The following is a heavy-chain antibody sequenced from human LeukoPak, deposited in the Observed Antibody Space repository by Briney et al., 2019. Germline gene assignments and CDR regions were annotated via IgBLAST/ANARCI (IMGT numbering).Heavy chain of an antibody. J-gene: IGHJ4*02. D-gene: IGHD3-3*01. CDR2: IYPGDSDT. CDR1: GYSFTTYW. Sequence: GESLQISCQGSGYSFTTYWIGRVRQMPGKGLEWMGIIYPGDSDTRYSPSFQGQVTISADKSISTAYLQWSSLKASDTAMYYCARPNSHDFWSGYYVYWGQGTLVTVSS. CDR3: ARPNSHDFWSGYYVY. V-gene: IGHV5-51*01.